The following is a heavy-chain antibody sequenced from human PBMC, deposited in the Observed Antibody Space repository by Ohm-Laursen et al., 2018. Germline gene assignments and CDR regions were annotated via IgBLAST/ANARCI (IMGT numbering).Heavy chain of an antibody. V-gene: IGHV3-23*01. CDR3: ARDRGTVTTIWFDP. J-gene: IGHJ5*02. Sequence: GSLRLSCAASGFTFDDYGMSWVRQAPGKGLEWVSSINDSGGDTYYADSVKGRFTISRDNSKNTLYLQMNSLRAEDTAVYYCARDRGTVTTIWFDPWGQGTLVTVSS. CDR2: INDSGGDT. D-gene: IGHD4-11*01. CDR1: GFTFDDYG.